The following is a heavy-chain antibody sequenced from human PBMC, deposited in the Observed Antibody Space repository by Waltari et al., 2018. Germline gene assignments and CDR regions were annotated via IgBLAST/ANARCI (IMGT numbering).Heavy chain of an antibody. CDR2: INAGNGNT. J-gene: IGHJ3*02. V-gene: IGHV1-3*01. CDR3: ARLSGWDAFDI. D-gene: IGHD3-10*01. Sequence: QVQLVQSGAEVKKPGASVKVSCKASGYTFTTYAMHWVRQAPGQNLEWMGWINAGNGNTKYSQKFQGRVTITRDTSASTAYMELSSLRSEDTAVYYCARLSGWDAFDIWGQGTMVTVSS. CDR1: GYTFTTYA.